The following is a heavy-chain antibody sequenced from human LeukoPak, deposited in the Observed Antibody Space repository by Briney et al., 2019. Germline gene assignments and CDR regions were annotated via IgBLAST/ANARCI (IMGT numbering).Heavy chain of an antibody. CDR2: ISGIGGST. CDR3: AKGEQYSYGPPFDY. V-gene: IGHV3-23*01. D-gene: IGHD5-18*01. J-gene: IGHJ4*02. Sequence: GGSLRLSCAASGFTFSSYAMSWVRQAPGKGLEWVSAISGIGGSTYYADSVKGRFTISRDNSKNTLYLQMNSLRAEDTAVYYCAKGEQYSYGPPFDYWGQGTLVTVSS. CDR1: GFTFSSYA.